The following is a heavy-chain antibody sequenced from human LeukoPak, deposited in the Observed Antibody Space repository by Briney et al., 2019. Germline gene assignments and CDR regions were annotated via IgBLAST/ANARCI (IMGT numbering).Heavy chain of an antibody. CDR3: ARDQPRELPPFDY. Sequence: ASVKVSCKASGYTFTSYGISWVRQAPGQGLEWMGWISAYNGNTYYAQKLQGRLTMTTDTSTSTAYMELRSLRSDDTAVYYCARDQPRELPPFDYWGQEPWSPSPQ. CDR2: ISAYNGNT. J-gene: IGHJ5*01. D-gene: IGHD1-26*01. V-gene: IGHV1-18*01. CDR1: GYTFTSYG.